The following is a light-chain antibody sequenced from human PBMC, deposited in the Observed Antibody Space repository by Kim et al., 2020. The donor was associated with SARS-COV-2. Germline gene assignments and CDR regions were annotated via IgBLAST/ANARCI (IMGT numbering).Light chain of an antibody. V-gene: IGKV3-15*01. CDR1: QSVNSN. Sequence: EIVMTQSPATLSVSPGERATLSCRASQSVNSNLGWYQQKPGHAPRLLIYGASTRATGIPAMFSGSGSGTEFSLSISSLQSEDFAVYYCQKYNICSLSVGQGTKLEI. CDR3: QKYNICSLS. CDR2: GAS. J-gene: IGKJ2*01.